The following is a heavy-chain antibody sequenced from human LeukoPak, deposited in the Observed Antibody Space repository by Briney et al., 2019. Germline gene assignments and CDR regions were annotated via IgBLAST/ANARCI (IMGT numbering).Heavy chain of an antibody. CDR1: GFTFSDYY. CDR2: ISSSSSYT. Sequence: GGSLRLSCAASGFTFSDYYMSWIRQAPGKGLEWVSYISSSSSYTNYADSVKGRFTISRDNAKNSLYLQMNSLRAEDTALYYCAREGYYGAFDTWGQGTKVTVSS. CDR3: AREGYYGAFDT. V-gene: IGHV3-11*06. J-gene: IGHJ3*02. D-gene: IGHD3-10*01.